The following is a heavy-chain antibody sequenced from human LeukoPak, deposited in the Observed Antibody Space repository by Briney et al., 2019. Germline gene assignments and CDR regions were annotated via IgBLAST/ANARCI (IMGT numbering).Heavy chain of an antibody. CDR2: ISNSGST. CDR3: ARNNSHYGLDV. Sequence: SQTLSLTCAVSGDSVSSADYSWSWIRRPPGKGLEWVGQISNSGSTYYNPSLKSRATISLDRSKKQFSLKLTSMTAAVTAVYYCARNNSHYGLDVWGPGTTVTVSS. J-gene: IGHJ6*02. CDR1: GDSVSSADYS. V-gene: IGHV4-30-2*01. D-gene: IGHD1/OR15-1a*01.